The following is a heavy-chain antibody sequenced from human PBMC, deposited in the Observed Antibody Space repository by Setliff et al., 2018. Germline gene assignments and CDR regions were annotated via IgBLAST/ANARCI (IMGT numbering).Heavy chain of an antibody. Sequence: GESLKLSCAASGFTFSSYGMHWVRQAPGKGLEWVAVIWYDGTNKFYADSVKGRFTISRDISKDTLYLQMNSLRAEDTAVYYCARVGLSGSSGYYYYMDVWGKGTTVTVSS. J-gene: IGHJ6*03. V-gene: IGHV3-33*01. CDR2: IWYDGTNK. CDR1: GFTFSSYG. CDR3: ARVGLSGSSGYYYYMDV. D-gene: IGHD5-12*01.